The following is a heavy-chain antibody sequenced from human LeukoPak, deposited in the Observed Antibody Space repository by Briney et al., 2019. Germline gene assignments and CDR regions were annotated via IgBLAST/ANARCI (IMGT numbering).Heavy chain of an antibody. CDR3: ARVTQVVVAVIGNWLDP. J-gene: IGHJ5*02. V-gene: IGHV4-4*02. CDR2: IYHSGST. CDR1: GGSISSSNW. D-gene: IGHD2-15*01. Sequence: SGTLSLTCAVSGGSISSSNWWSWVRQPPGKGLEWIGKIYHSGSTNYNPSLKSRVTISVGKSKNQFSLKLSSVTAADTAVYYCARVTQVVVAVIGNWLDPWGQGTLVTVSS.